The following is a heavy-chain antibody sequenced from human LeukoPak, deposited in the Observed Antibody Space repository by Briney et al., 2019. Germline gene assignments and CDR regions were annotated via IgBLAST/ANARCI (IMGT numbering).Heavy chain of an antibody. CDR1: GFTFSTFA. CDR3: AKEVPGPGWYTVDY. V-gene: IGHV3-23*01. D-gene: IGHD6-19*01. J-gene: IGHJ4*02. CDR2: ISVVSRT. Sequence: GGSLTLSCAASGFTFSTFALSWFRQAPGKGLEWVSAISVVSRTYYAGSVKGRFAISRDNSENTLFLHMNSLRTEDTAIYFCAKEVPGPGWYTVDYWGQGTRVTVSS.